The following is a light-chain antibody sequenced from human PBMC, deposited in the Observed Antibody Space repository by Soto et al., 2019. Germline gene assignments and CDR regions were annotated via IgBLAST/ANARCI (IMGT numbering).Light chain of an antibody. CDR3: SSYTSSSTRV. CDR1: SSDVGGYNY. V-gene: IGLV2-14*01. CDR2: EVS. Sequence: QSVLTQPASVSGSPGQSITISCTGTSSDVGGYNYVSWYQQHPGKAPKLMIYEVSNRPSGVSNRFSGSESGNTASLTISGLQAEDEADYYCSSYTSSSTRVFGGGTKVTVL. J-gene: IGLJ3*02.